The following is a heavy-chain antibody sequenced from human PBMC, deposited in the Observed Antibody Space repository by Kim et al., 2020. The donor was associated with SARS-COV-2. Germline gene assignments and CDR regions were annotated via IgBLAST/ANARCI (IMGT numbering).Heavy chain of an antibody. CDR3: ATQTTVTFDAFDI. D-gene: IGHD4-17*01. CDR1: GGSISSGGYY. Sequence: SETLSLTCTVSGGSISSGGYYWSWIRQHPGKGLEWIGYIYYSGSTYYNPSLKSRVTISVDTSKNQFSLKLSSVTAADTAVYYCATQTTVTFDAFDIWGQGTMVPVSS. J-gene: IGHJ3*02. CDR2: IYYSGST. V-gene: IGHV4-31*03.